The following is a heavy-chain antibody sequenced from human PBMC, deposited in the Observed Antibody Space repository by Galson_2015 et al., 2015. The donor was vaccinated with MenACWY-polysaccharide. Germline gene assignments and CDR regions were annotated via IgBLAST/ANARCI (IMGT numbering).Heavy chain of an antibody. J-gene: IGHJ6*02. CDR3: AKDPEPRDYNYYGMDV. Sequence: SLRLSCAASGFTFDDYTMHWVRQAPGKGLEWVSLISWDGGSTYYADSVKGRFTISRDNSKNSLYLQMNSLRTEDTALYYCAKDPEPRDYNYYGMDVWGQGTTVTVSS. D-gene: IGHD3-10*01. V-gene: IGHV3-43*01. CDR1: GFTFDDYT. CDR2: ISWDGGST.